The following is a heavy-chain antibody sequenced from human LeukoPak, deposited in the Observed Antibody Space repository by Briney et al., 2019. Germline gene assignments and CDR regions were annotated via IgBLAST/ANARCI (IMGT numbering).Heavy chain of an antibody. CDR1: GFTVSSNY. Sequence: GGSLRLSCAASGFTVSSNYMSWVRQAPGKGLEWVSVIYSGGSTYYADSVKGRFTISRDNAKNSLYLQMNSLRAEDTAVYYCARDLRWGSPDYWGQGTLVTVSS. CDR3: ARDLRWGSPDY. J-gene: IGHJ4*02. CDR2: IYSGGST. V-gene: IGHV3-53*01. D-gene: IGHD3-3*01.